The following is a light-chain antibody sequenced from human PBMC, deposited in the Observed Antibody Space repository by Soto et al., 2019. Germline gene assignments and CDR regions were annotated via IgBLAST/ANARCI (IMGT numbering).Light chain of an antibody. Sequence: EIVLTQSPGILSLTPGERATLSCRASQSVSNDFLVWYQQKPGQAPRLLIYDASNRATGIPARFSGSGSGTDFTLTISSLEPDDFAVYYCQQRSNWPRPITFGQGTRLEIK. V-gene: IGKV3-11*01. J-gene: IGKJ5*01. CDR2: DAS. CDR3: QQRSNWPRPIT. CDR1: QSVSNDF.